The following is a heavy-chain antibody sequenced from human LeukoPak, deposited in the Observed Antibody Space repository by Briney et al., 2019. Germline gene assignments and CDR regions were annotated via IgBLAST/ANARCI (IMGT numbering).Heavy chain of an antibody. Sequence: GGSLRLSCAASGFTFSSFGMTWVRQAPGKGLEWVSAISDNGGSTYYADSVKGRFTISRDNSKNTLYLQMNSLRAEDTAVYYCAKVRMGYYGSGSYPDRYYFDYWGQGTLVTVSS. J-gene: IGHJ4*02. CDR2: ISDNGGST. CDR3: AKVRMGYYGSGSYPDRYYFDY. CDR1: GFTFSSFG. D-gene: IGHD3-10*01. V-gene: IGHV3-23*01.